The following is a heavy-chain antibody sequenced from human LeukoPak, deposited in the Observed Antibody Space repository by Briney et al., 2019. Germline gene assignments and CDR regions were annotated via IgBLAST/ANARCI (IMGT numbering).Heavy chain of an antibody. CDR3: ARHPTNSDFWSGSSYFDY. J-gene: IGHJ4*02. Sequence: PSETLSLTCTVSGGSISSSSYYWGWIRQPPGKGLEWIGSIYYRGSTYYNPSLKSRVTIFVDTSKNQFSLPLSSVTAADTAVYYCARHPTNSDFWSGSSYFDYWGQGTLVTVSS. CDR2: IYYRGST. D-gene: IGHD3-3*01. CDR1: GGSISSSSYY. V-gene: IGHV4-39*01.